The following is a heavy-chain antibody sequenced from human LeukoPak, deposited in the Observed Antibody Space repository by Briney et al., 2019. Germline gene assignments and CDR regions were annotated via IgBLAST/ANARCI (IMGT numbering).Heavy chain of an antibody. V-gene: IGHV4-61*02. CDR2: IYTSGST. Sequence: SQTLSLTCNVSGGSISSGSDYWSWIRQPAGKGLEWIGRIYTSGSTNYNPSLKSRVTISVDTSKNQFSLKLTSVTAADTAMYYCARESLGPPYYFDYWGQGTLVTVSS. CDR1: GGSISSGSDY. J-gene: IGHJ4*02. CDR3: ARESLGPPYYFDY. D-gene: IGHD1-26*01.